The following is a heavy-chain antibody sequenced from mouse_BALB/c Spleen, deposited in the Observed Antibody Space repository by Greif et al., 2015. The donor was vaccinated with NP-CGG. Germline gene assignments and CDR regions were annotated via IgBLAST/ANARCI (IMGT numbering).Heavy chain of an antibody. V-gene: IGHV7-3*02. D-gene: IGHD1-1*01. Sequence: EVMLVESGGGLVQPGGSLRLSCATSGFTFTDYHMSWVRQPPGKALEWLGFIRNKANGYTTGYSASVKGRFTISRDNSQSILYLQMNTLRAEDSATYYCARRDYGSSYAMDYWGQGTSVTVSS. CDR1: GFTFTDYH. CDR2: IRNKANGYTT. CDR3: ARRDYGSSYAMDY. J-gene: IGHJ4*01.